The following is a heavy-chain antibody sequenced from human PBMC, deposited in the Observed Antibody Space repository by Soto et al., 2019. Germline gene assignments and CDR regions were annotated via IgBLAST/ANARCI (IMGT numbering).Heavy chain of an antibody. V-gene: IGHV5-51*01. Sequence: PGESLKISCRVSGYRFTSYWIGWVRQMPGKGLECMGIIYPGNSETRYSPSFQGQVTISADKSLSTAHLQWGSLKASDTAMYYCARPKSSGRFNPFDYWGQGTLVTVSS. J-gene: IGHJ4*02. CDR1: GYRFTSYW. CDR3: ARPKSSGRFNPFDY. CDR2: IYPGNSET. D-gene: IGHD6-19*01.